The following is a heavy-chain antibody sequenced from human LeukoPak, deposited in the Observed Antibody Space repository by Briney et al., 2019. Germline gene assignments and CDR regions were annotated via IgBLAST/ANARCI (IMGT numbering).Heavy chain of an antibody. Sequence: SQTLSLTCTVSGGSISSGDYYWSWIRQHPGKGLEWIGYIHYSGSTYYNPSLKSRVTTSVDTSKKQFSLKLSSVTAADTAVYYCARVGVAAKSSRYFDYWGQGTLVTVSS. V-gene: IGHV4-31*03. J-gene: IGHJ4*02. CDR3: ARVGVAAKSSRYFDY. CDR1: GGSISSGDYY. D-gene: IGHD2-15*01. CDR2: IHYSGST.